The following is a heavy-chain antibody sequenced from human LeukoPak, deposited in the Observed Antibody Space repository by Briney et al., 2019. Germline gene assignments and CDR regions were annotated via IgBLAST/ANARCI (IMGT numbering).Heavy chain of an antibody. J-gene: IGHJ4*02. CDR1: GGSFSGYY. V-gene: IGHV4-34*01. D-gene: IGHD5-18*01. CDR3: ARAMGYSYGSVHDY. Sequence: MPSETPSLTCAVYGGSFSGYYWSWIRQPPGKGLEWIGEINHSGSTNYNPSLKSRVTISVDTSKNQFSLKLSSVTAADTAVYYCARAMGYSYGSVHDYWGQGTLVTVSS. CDR2: INHSGST.